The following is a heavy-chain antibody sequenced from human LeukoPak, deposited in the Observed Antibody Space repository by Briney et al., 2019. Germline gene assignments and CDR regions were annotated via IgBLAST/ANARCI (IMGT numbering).Heavy chain of an antibody. CDR2: ISASGDST. CDR3: AKDRGVYCSGGSCYPNWFDP. J-gene: IGHJ5*02. CDR1: GFTFNNYA. V-gene: IGHV3-23*01. Sequence: GGSLRLSCTASGFTFNNYAMSWVRQAPGKGLEWVSGISASGDSTYYADSVKGRFTISRDNSKNTLYLQMNSLRAEDTAVYYCAKDRGVYCSGGSCYPNWFDPWGQGTLVTVSS. D-gene: IGHD2-15*01.